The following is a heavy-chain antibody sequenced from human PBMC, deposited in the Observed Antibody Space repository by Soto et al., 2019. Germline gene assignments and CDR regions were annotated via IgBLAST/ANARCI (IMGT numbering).Heavy chain of an antibody. V-gene: IGHV4-30-4*01. D-gene: IGHD3-10*01. J-gene: IGHJ4*02. CDR3: ARDGGRGYYGSGTYYDF. Sequence: SETLSLTCTVSGGSMNRADYYWSWIRQPPGKGLEWLGYIYYNGATYYNPSLDSRLTISVDTSKNQFSLKLRSVTAADTAVYFCARDGGRGYYGSGTYYDFWGQGTLVTVS. CDR1: GGSMNRADYY. CDR2: IYYNGAT.